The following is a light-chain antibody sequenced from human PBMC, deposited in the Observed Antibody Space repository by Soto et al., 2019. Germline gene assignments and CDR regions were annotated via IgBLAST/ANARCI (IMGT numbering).Light chain of an antibody. CDR2: GPS. Sequence: EIVVTQSPATLSVSPGERATLSCRASQSVSNKLAWYQQKPGQAPRLLIYGPSTRASGIPARFSGSGYGREFTLTISSLQSEDFATYYCQQYNSYTPLTFGGGTKVDIK. CDR1: QSVSNK. V-gene: IGKV3-15*01. J-gene: IGKJ4*01. CDR3: QQYNSYTPLT.